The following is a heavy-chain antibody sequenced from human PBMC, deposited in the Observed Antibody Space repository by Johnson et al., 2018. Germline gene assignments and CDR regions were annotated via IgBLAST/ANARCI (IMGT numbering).Heavy chain of an antibody. CDR1: GFTFSSYG. V-gene: IGHV3-33*01. Sequence: QVQLVQSGGGVVQPGRSLRLSCAASGFTFSSYGMHWVRQAPGKGLEWVAVIWYDGSIKYYADSVKGRFTISRDNSKNTLYLQMNSLRAEGTAVYYCARELVDEVQGGYYYYGMDVWGQGTTVTVSS. CDR2: IWYDGSIK. D-gene: IGHD3-10*01. J-gene: IGHJ6*02. CDR3: ARELVDEVQGGYYYYGMDV.